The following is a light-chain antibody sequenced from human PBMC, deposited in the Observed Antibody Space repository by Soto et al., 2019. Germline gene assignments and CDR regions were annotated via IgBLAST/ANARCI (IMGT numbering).Light chain of an antibody. V-gene: IGKV3-15*01. Sequence: EIGMTQWPATRSVAPGERATLSCRASQSVSSNLAWYQQKPGQAPRLLIYGASTRATGIPARFSGSGSGTEFTLTISSLQSEDFAVYYCQQYNNWPPWTFGQGTKVDIK. J-gene: IGKJ1*01. CDR1: QSVSSN. CDR2: GAS. CDR3: QQYNNWPPWT.